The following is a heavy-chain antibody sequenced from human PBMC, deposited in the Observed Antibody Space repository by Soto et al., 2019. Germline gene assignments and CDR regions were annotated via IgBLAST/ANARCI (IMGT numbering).Heavy chain of an antibody. CDR3: ARDKMIDDYGLGTYDY. D-gene: IGHD3-10*01. J-gene: IGHJ4*02. V-gene: IGHV1-18*04. CDR1: GYTFTSFG. CDR2: ISGYNGKT. Sequence: ASVKVSCKTSGYTFTSFGVSWVRQAPGQGLEWMGWISGYNGKTKYAQTLRGRVTMTADTSTSTVYMELRGLRSDDTAVYFCARDKMIDDYGLGTYDYWGKGTTVTVSS.